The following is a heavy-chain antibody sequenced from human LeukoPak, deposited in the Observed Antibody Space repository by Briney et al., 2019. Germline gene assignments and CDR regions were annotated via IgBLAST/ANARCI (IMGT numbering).Heavy chain of an antibody. CDR1: GGSISSSSYY. CDR2: IYYSGST. V-gene: IGHV4-39*07. CDR3: ARFTGGRYYYYYMDV. D-gene: IGHD1-14*01. J-gene: IGHJ6*03. Sequence: PSETLSLTCTVSGGSISSSSYYWGWIRQPPGKGLEWIGSIYYSGSTYYNPSLKSRVTISVDTSKNQFSLKLSSVTAADTAVYYCARFTGGRYYYYYMDVWGKGTTVTVSS.